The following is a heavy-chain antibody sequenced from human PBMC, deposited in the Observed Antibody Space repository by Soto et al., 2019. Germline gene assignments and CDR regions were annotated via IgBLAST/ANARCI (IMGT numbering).Heavy chain of an antibody. D-gene: IGHD3-10*01. Sequence: QVQLQESGPGLVKPLETLSLTCTVPGGSITSYYWSWVRQPPGQGLEWIGYIYYNGNINYYPSLKSRLSVSLDTTKNPCSLSLSSGTAADTAVYYCATGRVYFGSEYWGQGTLVTVSS. CDR3: ATGRVYFGSEY. V-gene: IGHV4-59*01. CDR1: GGSITSYY. CDR2: IYYNGNI. J-gene: IGHJ4*02.